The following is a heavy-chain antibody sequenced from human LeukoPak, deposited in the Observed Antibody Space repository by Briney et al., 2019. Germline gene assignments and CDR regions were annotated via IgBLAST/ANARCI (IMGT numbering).Heavy chain of an antibody. D-gene: IGHD3-22*01. Sequence: PGGSLRLSCAASGFTFSSYGMHWVRQAPGKGLEWVAVIWYDGSNKYYADSVKGRFTISRDNSKNTLYLQMNSLRAEDTAVYYCARDGGYYDSSGYCDYWGQGTLVTVSS. CDR2: IWYDGSNK. CDR3: ARDGGYYDSSGYCDY. CDR1: GFTFSSYG. J-gene: IGHJ4*02. V-gene: IGHV3-33*01.